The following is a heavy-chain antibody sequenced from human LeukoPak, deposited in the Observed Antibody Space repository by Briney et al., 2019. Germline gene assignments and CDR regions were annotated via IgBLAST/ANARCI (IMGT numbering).Heavy chain of an antibody. J-gene: IGHJ4*02. CDR3: ARDPSGWYLAVDY. V-gene: IGHV3-48*04. CDR2: ISSTTSNI. D-gene: IGHD6-19*01. Sequence: GGSLRLSCAASGFTFSSYNMNWVRQAPGKGLEWVSYISSTTSNIYYADSVKGRFTISRDNAKNSLYLQMNSLRAEDTAVYYCARDPSGWYLAVDYWGQGTLVTVSS. CDR1: GFTFSSYN.